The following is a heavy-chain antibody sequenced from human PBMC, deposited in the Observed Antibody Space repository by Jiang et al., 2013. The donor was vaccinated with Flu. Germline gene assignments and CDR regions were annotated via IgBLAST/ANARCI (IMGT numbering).Heavy chain of an antibody. CDR1: GGSMSSYY. Sequence: GSGLVKPSETLSLTCIVSGGSMSSYYWSWIRQPPGKGLEWIGSIYYSGNTNYNPSLKSRIAISVDTSKNQFSLKVSSVTAADTAIYYCARAYYGTHFDYWGQGAXVTSPQ. CDR3: ARAYYGTHFDY. V-gene: IGHV4-59*01. D-gene: IGHD3-10*01. J-gene: IGHJ4*02. CDR2: IYYSGNT.